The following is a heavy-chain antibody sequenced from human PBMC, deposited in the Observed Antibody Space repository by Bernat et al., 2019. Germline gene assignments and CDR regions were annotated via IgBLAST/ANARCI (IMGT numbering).Heavy chain of an antibody. CDR2: VYSSGST. Sequence: QLQLQESGPGLVKPSETLSLTCTVSAGSISSNNYFCGWIREPPGKGLERIGSVYSSGSTYYNPSLKGRVTISVDTSKNRFSRKRTCVAAAERAVYYWATPERATYYYGSSGYYGWDAFDTWGQGTMVTVSS. CDR1: AGSISSNNYF. V-gene: IGHV4-39*01. D-gene: IGHD3-22*01. CDR3: ATPERATYYYGSSGYYGWDAFDT. J-gene: IGHJ3*02.